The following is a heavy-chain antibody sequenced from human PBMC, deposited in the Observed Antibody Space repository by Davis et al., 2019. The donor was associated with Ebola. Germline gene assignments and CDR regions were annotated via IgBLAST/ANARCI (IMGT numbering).Heavy chain of an antibody. V-gene: IGHV3-73*01. D-gene: IGHD3-10*01. Sequence: GESLKISCAASGFTFSGSAMHWVRQASGQGLEWVGRIRSKANSYSTAYAASVKGRFTISRDDSKNTAYLQMNSLKTEDTAVYYCTRHLMVQGVDSDYWGEGTLVTVSS. CDR1: GFTFSGSA. CDR2: IRSKANSYST. J-gene: IGHJ4*02. CDR3: TRHLMVQGVDSDY.